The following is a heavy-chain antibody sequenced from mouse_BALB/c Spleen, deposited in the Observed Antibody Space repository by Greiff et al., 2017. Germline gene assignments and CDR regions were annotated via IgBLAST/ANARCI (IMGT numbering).Heavy chain of an antibody. V-gene: IGHV1-12*01. CDR3: ASSWDDYAMDY. J-gene: IGHJ4*01. CDR2: IYPGNGDT. CDR1: GYTFTSYN. D-gene: IGHD4-1*01. Sequence: QVQLQQPGAELVKPGASVKMSCKASGYTFTSYNMHWVKQTPGQGLEWIGAIYPGNGDTSYNQKFKGKATLTADKSSSTAYMQLSSLTSEDSAVYYCASSWDDYAMDYWGQGTSVTVSS.